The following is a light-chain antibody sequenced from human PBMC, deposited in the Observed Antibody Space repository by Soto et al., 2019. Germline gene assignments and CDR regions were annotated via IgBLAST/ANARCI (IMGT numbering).Light chain of an antibody. CDR2: DVS. J-gene: IGLJ3*02. CDR1: SSDVGAYDY. V-gene: IGLV2-14*03. CDR3: TSYTSSNSLVV. Sequence: QSALTQPASVSESPGQSITISCTGTSSDVGAYDYVSWYQQHPGKAPKLMIYDVSNRPSGVSIGFSGSKSGNTASLTISGLQAEDEAHYYCTSYTSSNSLVVFGGGTKLTVL.